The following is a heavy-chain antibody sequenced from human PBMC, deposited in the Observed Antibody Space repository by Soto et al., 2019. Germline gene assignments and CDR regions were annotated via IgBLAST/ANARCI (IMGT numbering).Heavy chain of an antibody. V-gene: IGHV3-74*01. CDR1: GFTFSGYW. Sequence: GGSLRLSCAASGFTFSGYWMHWVRQVPGKGLVWVSIISSGGSRTVYADSVKGRFTISRENAKNMLYLQMNSLTDEDTAVYYCARGAGYRLDPWGQGTPVTSPQ. CDR3: ARGAGYRLDP. J-gene: IGHJ5*02. CDR2: ISSGGSRT. D-gene: IGHD5-12*01.